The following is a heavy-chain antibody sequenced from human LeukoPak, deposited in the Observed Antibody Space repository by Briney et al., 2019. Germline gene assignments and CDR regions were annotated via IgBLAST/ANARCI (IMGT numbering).Heavy chain of an antibody. CDR1: GYSFTSYW. CDR3: ARLNSPLRWFDP. J-gene: IGHJ5*02. V-gene: IGHV5-51*01. CDR2: IFPGDSDA. Sequence: GESLKISCKGSGYSFTSYWIGWVRQMPGKGLDYMGIIFPGDSDARYSPSVQGQVTFSVDISINTAYLQWTSLKASDTAMYYCARLNSPLRWFDPWGQGTLVTVSS. D-gene: IGHD2/OR15-2a*01.